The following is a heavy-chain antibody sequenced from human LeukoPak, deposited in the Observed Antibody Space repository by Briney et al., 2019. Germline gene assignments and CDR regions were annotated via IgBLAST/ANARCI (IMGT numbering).Heavy chain of an antibody. Sequence: GGSLRLSCAASGFTFSSYDMHWVRQATGKGLEWVSAIGTAGDTYYPGSVKGRFTISRENAKNSLYLQMNSLRAEDTAVYYCARDWDCDSTNCYGALGYWGQGTLVTVSS. D-gene: IGHD2-2*01. CDR2: IGTAGDT. V-gene: IGHV3-13*01. CDR1: GFTFSSYD. CDR3: ARDWDCDSTNCYGALGY. J-gene: IGHJ4*02.